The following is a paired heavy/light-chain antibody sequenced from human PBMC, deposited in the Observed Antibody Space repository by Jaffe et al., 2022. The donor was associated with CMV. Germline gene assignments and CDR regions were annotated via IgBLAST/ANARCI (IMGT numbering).Heavy chain of an antibody. CDR2: IDWDDDK. J-gene: IGHJ6*03. CDR1: GFSLSTAGMC. D-gene: IGHD1-26*01. Sequence: QVTLRESGPALVKPTQTLTLTCTFSGFSLSTAGMCVSWIRQPPGKALEWLARIDWDDDKFYNASLKTRLTISKDTSKNQVVLTMTNMDPVDTATYYCARLSRIVRAGGGNYYYMDVWGKGTTVTVSS. V-gene: IGHV2-70*17. CDR3: ARLSRIVRAGGGNYYYMDV.
Light chain of an antibody. CDR3: QQYNSYTFT. Sequence: DIQMTQSPSTLSASVGDRVTITCRASQSVGTWLAWYQQKPGKAPNLLIYKASSLESGVPSRFSGSGSGTEFTLTISSLQPDDFATYYCQQYNSYTFTFGPGTKVDIK. CDR1: QSVGTW. V-gene: IGKV1-5*03. CDR2: KAS. J-gene: IGKJ3*01.